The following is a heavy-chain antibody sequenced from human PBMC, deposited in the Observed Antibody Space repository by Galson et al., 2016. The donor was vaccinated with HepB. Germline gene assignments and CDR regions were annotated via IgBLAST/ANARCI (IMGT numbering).Heavy chain of an antibody. CDR2: IIPIFGIV. Sequence: SVKVSCKASGGIFSTYTFGWVRQAPGQGLEWMGRIIPIFGIVDYAPKFQGRVTITADESVSAAYLELSNLKSEDTALYFCARHVEHEHAFDIWGQGTMVTVSS. CDR1: GGIFSTYT. V-gene: IGHV1-69*02. CDR3: ARHVEHEHAFDI. J-gene: IGHJ3*02. D-gene: IGHD1/OR15-1a*01.